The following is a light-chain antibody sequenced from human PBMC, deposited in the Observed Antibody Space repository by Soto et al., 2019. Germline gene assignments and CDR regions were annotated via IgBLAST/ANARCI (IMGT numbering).Light chain of an antibody. V-gene: IGLV2-14*01. J-gene: IGLJ1*01. Sequence: QSALTQPASVSGSPGQSITISCTGTSSDVGGYNYVSWYQHHPGKAPKLMIYEVSNRPSGVSSRFSGSKSGNTASLTVSGLQAEDEADFYCSSYAGSNNNVFGTGTKLTVL. CDR3: SSYAGSNNNV. CDR2: EVS. CDR1: SSDVGGYNY.